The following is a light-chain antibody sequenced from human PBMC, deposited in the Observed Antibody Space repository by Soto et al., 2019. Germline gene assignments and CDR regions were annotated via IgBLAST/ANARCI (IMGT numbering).Light chain of an antibody. CDR2: NES. CDR3: QQYKAYSYT. CDR1: QSLNIW. J-gene: IGKJ2*01. Sequence: DLQMTQSPSTLSASVGDRVTITCRATQSLNIWLAWYQQKPGKAPKLLISNESSLESGVPSRCSGSGSGTEFGLTISSLQPDDFATYYCQQYKAYSYTFGQGTKLEMK. V-gene: IGKV1-5*03.